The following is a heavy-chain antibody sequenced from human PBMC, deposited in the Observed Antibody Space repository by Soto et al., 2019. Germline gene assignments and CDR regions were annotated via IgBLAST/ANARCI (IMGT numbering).Heavy chain of an antibody. CDR3: ARDLYDSSGYLFPFDY. V-gene: IGHV1-46*01. CDR1: GYTFTSYY. J-gene: IGHJ4*02. CDR2: INPSGGST. D-gene: IGHD3-22*01. Sequence: ASVKVSCKASGYTFTSYYTHWVRQAPGQGLEWMGIINPSGGSTSYAQKFQGRVTMTRDTSTSTVYMELSSLRSEDTAVYYCARDLYDSSGYLFPFDYWGQGTLVTVSS.